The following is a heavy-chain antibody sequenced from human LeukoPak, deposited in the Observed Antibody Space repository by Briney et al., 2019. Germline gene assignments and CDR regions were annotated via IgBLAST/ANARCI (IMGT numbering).Heavy chain of an antibody. CDR1: GDSFNSYY. Sequence: PLETLSLTCTVSGDSFNSYYWSWIRQPPGRGLEWIGYIYYSGSTNYNPSLKSRVTISVDTSKNQFSLKLSSVTAADTAVYYCARGPNTDSSGWYHFDYWGQGTLVTVSS. J-gene: IGHJ4*02. CDR3: ARGPNTDSSGWYHFDY. V-gene: IGHV4-59*01. D-gene: IGHD6-19*01. CDR2: IYYSGST.